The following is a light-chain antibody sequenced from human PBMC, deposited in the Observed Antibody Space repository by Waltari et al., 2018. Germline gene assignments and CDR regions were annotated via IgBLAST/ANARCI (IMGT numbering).Light chain of an antibody. J-gene: IGLJ3*02. CDR3: SSESSDKVVL. Sequence: QSVLTQPASVSGSPGQSVTISCTGTSNDVGFSNSVSWYQDHPGQGPKVIIYDVSDRPSGVSARFSGSKSGKTASLTISGLQAEDEADYYCSSESSDKVVLFGGGTKVTVL. V-gene: IGLV2-14*03. CDR1: SNDVGFSNS. CDR2: DVS.